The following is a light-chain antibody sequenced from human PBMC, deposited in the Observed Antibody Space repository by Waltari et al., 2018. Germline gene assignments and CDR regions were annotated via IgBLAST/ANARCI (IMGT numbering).Light chain of an antibody. Sequence: QSALTQPASVSGSPGQSITISCTGTSSDVGNYNLVSWYQQHPGKAPKLMIYEVTKRPSGVSNRFSASKSGNTASLTISGLQAEDEADYCCCSYAGSTTHVIFGGGTKLTVL. CDR1: SSDVGNYNL. CDR2: EVT. CDR3: CSYAGSTTHVI. J-gene: IGLJ2*01. V-gene: IGLV2-23*02.